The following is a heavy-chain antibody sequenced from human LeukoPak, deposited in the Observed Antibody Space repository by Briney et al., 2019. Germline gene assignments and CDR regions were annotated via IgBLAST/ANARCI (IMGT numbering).Heavy chain of an antibody. V-gene: IGHV3-30*18. CDR3: AKGRGKWSENYFDY. D-gene: IGHD2-15*01. Sequence: GGSLRLSCAASGFTFSSYGMHWVRQAPGKGLEWVAVISYDGSNKYYADSVKGRFTISRDNSKNTLYLQMNSLRAEDTAVYYCAKGRGKWSENYFDYWGQGTLVTVSS. J-gene: IGHJ4*02. CDR2: ISYDGSNK. CDR1: GFTFSSYG.